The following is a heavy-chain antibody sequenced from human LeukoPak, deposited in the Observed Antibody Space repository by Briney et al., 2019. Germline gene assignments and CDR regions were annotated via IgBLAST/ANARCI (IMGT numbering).Heavy chain of an antibody. Sequence: ETLSLTCTVSGGSISSSSYYWGWIRQPPGKGLEWVSYISTTSNYIYYADSVKGRFTISRDNAKNSLYLQMNSLRAEDTAVYYCARDQIVGATVDYWGQGTLVTVSS. D-gene: IGHD1-26*01. CDR3: ARDQIVGATVDY. CDR2: ISTTSNYI. J-gene: IGHJ4*02. CDR1: GGSISSSS. V-gene: IGHV3-21*01.